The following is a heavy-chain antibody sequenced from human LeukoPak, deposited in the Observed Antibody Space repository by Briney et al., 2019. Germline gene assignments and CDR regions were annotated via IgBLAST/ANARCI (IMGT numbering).Heavy chain of an antibody. V-gene: IGHV3-53*01. CDR2: IHSGGST. D-gene: IGHD1-26*01. Sequence: GGSLRLSCAASGFTFSSNYMSWVRQAPGKGLEWVSIIHSGGSTYYADSVKGRFTISRDNSKNTLYLQMNSLRAEDTAVYYCTRANSATTPGVDPWGQGTLVTVSS. CDR1: GFTFSSNY. CDR3: TRANSATTPGVDP. J-gene: IGHJ5*02.